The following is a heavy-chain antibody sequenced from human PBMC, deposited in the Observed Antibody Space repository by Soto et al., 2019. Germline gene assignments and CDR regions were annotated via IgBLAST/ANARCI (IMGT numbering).Heavy chain of an antibody. D-gene: IGHD6-19*01. CDR2: IYYSGST. Sequence: PSETLSLTCTVSGGSISSYYLSWIRQPPGKGLEWIGYIYYSGSTNYNPSLKSRVTISVDTSKNQFSLKLSSVTAADTAVYYCARHRSSGSGWFWWFDPWGQGTLVTVSS. CDR1: GGSISSYY. V-gene: IGHV4-59*08. J-gene: IGHJ5*02. CDR3: ARHRSSGSGWFWWFDP.